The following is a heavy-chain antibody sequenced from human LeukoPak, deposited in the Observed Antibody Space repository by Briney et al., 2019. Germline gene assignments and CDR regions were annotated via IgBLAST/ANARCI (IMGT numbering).Heavy chain of an antibody. V-gene: IGHV3-9*01. CDR1: GFTFDDYA. J-gene: IGHJ4*02. CDR3: AKDMCSGGSCYSFDY. Sequence: PGRSLRLSCAASGFTFDDYAVHWVRPAPGKGLEWVSGISWNSGSIGYADSVKGRFTISRDNAKNSLYLQMNSLRAEDTALYYCAKDMCSGGSCYSFDYWGQGTLVTVSS. D-gene: IGHD2-15*01. CDR2: ISWNSGSI.